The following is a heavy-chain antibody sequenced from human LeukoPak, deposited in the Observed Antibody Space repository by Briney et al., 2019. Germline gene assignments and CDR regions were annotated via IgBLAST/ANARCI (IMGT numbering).Heavy chain of an antibody. D-gene: IGHD1-26*01. CDR2: IKSKPDRGAT. V-gene: IGHV3-15*07. J-gene: IGHJ3*02. CDR3: TTSGNPSLIDI. Sequence: PGGSLRLSCAASEFTFSDYYMNWVRQAPGKGLEWVGRIKSKPDRGATDYAAPVKGRFAISRDDSKNTLYLQMNSLKIEDTAVYYCTTSGNPSLIDIWGQGTMVTVSS. CDR1: EFTFSDYY.